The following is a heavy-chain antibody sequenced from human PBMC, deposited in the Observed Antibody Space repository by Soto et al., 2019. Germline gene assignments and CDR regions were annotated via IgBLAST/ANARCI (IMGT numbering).Heavy chain of an antibody. V-gene: IGHV4-61*01. J-gene: IGHJ4*02. D-gene: IGHD3-22*01. Sequence: QVQLQESGPGLVKPSETLSLTCTVSGGSVSSGSYYWSWIRQPPGKGLEWIGYIYYSGSTNYNPSLKSRVTISVDTSKNQFSLKLSSVTAADTAVYYCARTLQRDDSSGYYLSPFDYWGQGTLVTVSS. CDR3: ARTLQRDDSSGYYLSPFDY. CDR1: GGSVSSGSYY. CDR2: IYYSGST.